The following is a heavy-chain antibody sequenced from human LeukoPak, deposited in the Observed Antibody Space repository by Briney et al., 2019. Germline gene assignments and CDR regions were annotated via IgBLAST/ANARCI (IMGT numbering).Heavy chain of an antibody. V-gene: IGHV3-30*02. J-gene: IGHJ4*02. CDR1: GFTFSSYG. CDR2: IRYDGSNK. CDR3: AREEYSSSYYFDY. Sequence: PGGSLRLSCAASGFTFSSYGMHWVRQAPGKGLEWVAFIRYDGSNKYYADSVKGRFTISRDNSKNTLYLQMNSLRAEDTAVYYCAREEYSSSYYFDYWGQGTLVTVSS. D-gene: IGHD6-6*01.